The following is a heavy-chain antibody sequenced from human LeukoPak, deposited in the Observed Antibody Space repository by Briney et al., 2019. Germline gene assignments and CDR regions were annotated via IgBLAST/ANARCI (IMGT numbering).Heavy chain of an antibody. J-gene: IGHJ4*02. D-gene: IGHD3-16*01. Sequence: SETLSLTCSVSGGSINSRAYSWGWLRQSPEKGLEWIGSIDFSGNTYYNPSVQSRVAISLDTSTNQFSLNLTSVTAADTAAYFCARLDGGGLDFDSWGQGNLVVVSS. V-gene: IGHV4-39*01. CDR1: GGSINSRAYS. CDR3: ARLDGGGLDFDS. CDR2: IDFSGNT.